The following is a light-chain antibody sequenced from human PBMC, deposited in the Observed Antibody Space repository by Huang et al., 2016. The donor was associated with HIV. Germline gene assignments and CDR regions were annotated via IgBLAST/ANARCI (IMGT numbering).Light chain of an antibody. V-gene: IGKV1-12*01. CDR3: QQANSFSLT. Sequence: DIQMTQSPSSVSASVGDRVTITCRASQDISSWLAWYQHQPGRAPKLLIYAASSLQTGVQSRFSGSGSGTDFTLTISSLQPEDFGIYYCQQANSFSLTFGGGTKVEIK. CDR1: QDISSW. J-gene: IGKJ4*01. CDR2: AAS.